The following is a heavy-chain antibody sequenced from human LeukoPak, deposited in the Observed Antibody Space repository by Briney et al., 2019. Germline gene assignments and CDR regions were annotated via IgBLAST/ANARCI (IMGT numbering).Heavy chain of an antibody. CDR2: IYSGGTT. J-gene: IGHJ4*02. CDR1: GFTVSSNY. V-gene: IGHV3-53*01. Sequence: PGGSLRLSCAASGFTVSSNYMNWVRQAPGKGLEWVSVIYSGGTTYYADSVKGRFAISRDSSKNTLYLQMNILRAEDTAVNYCARISLPYYFDYWGQGTLVTVSS. CDR3: ARISLPYYFDY.